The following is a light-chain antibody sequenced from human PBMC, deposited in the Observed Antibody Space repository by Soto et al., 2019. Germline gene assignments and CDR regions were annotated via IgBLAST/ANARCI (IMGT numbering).Light chain of an antibody. CDR2: GAS. CDR3: HQYGSSPQT. CDR1: QSVSSNY. Sequence: EIVLTQSTGTLSLSPGERATLSCRASQSVSSNYLAWYQQKPGQAPGLLIYGASSRATGIPDRFSGSGSGTDFTLTISRLEPEDFAVYYCHQYGSSPQTFGQGTKVDIK. V-gene: IGKV3-20*01. J-gene: IGKJ2*01.